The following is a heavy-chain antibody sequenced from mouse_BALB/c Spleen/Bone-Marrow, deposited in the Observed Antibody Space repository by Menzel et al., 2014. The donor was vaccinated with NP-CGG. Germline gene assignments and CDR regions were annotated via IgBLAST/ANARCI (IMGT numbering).Heavy chain of an antibody. CDR1: GYAFTSYN. J-gene: IGHJ3*01. Sequence: VHVKQSGPELVKPVASVKVSCKASGYAFTSYNIYWVKQSHGKSLEWIGYIDPYNGDTNYNQKFKVKATLTVDKSSSTAYMHLNSLTSEDSAVYYCASCGNYEAWFAYWGQGTLVTVSA. CDR2: IDPYNGDT. V-gene: IGHV1S135*01. D-gene: IGHD2-1*01. CDR3: ASCGNYEAWFAY.